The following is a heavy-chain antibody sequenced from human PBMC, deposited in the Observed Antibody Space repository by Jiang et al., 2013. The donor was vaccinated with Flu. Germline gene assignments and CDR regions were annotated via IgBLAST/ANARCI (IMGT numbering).Heavy chain of an antibody. J-gene: IGHJ6*02. CDR3: ARDSPPRLLWFGEFDHYDGMDV. CDR2: ITAYNGNT. V-gene: IGHV1-18*01. CDR1: GYTFTNYG. D-gene: IGHD3-10*01. Sequence: SGAEVKKPGASMKVSCKASGYTFTNYGIIWVRQAPGQGLEWMGWITAYNGNTDYAQKFQGRVTMTTGTSTSTAYMELRSLRSDDTAVYYCARDSPPRLLWFGEFDHYDGMDVWGQGTTVTVSS.